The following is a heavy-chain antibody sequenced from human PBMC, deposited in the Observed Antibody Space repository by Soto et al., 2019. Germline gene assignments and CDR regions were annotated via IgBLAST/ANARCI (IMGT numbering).Heavy chain of an antibody. D-gene: IGHD4-17*01. J-gene: IGHJ4*02. Sequence: QVQLQESGPGLVKPSQTLSLTCSVSGASISSGGSYYWNWIRHHPGKGLAWIGYIYYRGSTYYNQSLRSRVTISIDASENQFSLNLSSVTAADTAVSYCARVFLGVTTDDSTVDYWGQGTLVTVSS. CDR3: ARVFLGVTTDDSTVDY. CDR2: IYYRGST. CDR1: GASISSGGSYY. V-gene: IGHV4-31*03.